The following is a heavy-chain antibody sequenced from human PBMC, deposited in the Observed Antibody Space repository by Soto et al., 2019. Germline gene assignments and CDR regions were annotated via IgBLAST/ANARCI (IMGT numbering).Heavy chain of an antibody. J-gene: IGHJ1*01. Sequence: SVKVSCKTSGGTFSSYAISWVRQAPGQGLEWMGGIVPIVGTTTYAQKFQGRVTITADEATSTAYMQLSRLRSDDTAVYYCVRDVAIRDYPDHWGQGTLVTVSS. D-gene: IGHD4-17*01. CDR3: VRDVAIRDYPDH. CDR2: IVPIVGTT. CDR1: GGTFSSYA. V-gene: IGHV1-69*13.